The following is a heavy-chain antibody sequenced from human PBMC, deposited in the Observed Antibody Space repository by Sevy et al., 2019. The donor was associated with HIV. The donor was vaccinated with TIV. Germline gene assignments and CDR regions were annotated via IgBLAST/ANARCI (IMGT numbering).Heavy chain of an antibody. J-gene: IGHJ6*02. V-gene: IGHV3-15*01. Sequence: GGSLRLSCTASGFTFSSAWMSWVRQAPGKGLEWVGRIKSEFDGGAIDYAAPVKGRFSISREDSKTTVYLRMNSLKTDDTAVYYCITDPAYRGYDEEVINYYFYGMDVWGQGTTVTVSS. CDR2: IKSEFDGGAI. CDR3: ITDPAYRGYDEEVINYYFYGMDV. D-gene: IGHD5-12*01. CDR1: GFTFSSAW.